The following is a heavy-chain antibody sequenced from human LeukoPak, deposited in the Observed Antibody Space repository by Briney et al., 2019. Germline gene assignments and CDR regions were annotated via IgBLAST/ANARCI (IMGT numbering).Heavy chain of an antibody. Sequence: GGSLRLSCAASGFTFDDYAMHWVRQAPGKGLEWVSGISWNSGSIGYADSVKGRFTISRDNAKNSLYLQMNSLGAEDTALYYCAKDIGAYYYYGMDVWGQGTTVTVSS. J-gene: IGHJ6*02. CDR1: GFTFDDYA. V-gene: IGHV3-9*01. CDR3: AKDIGAYYYYGMDV. CDR2: ISWNSGSI.